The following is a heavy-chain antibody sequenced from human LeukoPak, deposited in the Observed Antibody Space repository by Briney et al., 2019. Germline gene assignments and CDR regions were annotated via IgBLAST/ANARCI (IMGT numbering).Heavy chain of an antibody. D-gene: IGHD3-10*01. CDR2: MNPNSGNT. CDR1: GYTFTSYD. J-gene: IGHJ4*02. V-gene: IGHV1-8*03. CDR3: AIPLYYGLGSLDY. Sequence: ASVKVSCKASGYTFTSYDINWVRQATGQGREWMGWMNPNSGNTGYAQKLQGRVTITRNTSISTAYMELSSLRSEDTAVYYCAIPLYYGLGSLDYWGQGTLVTVSS.